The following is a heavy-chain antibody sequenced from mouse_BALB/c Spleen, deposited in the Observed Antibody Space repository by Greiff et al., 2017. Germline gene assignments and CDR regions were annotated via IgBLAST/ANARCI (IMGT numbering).Heavy chain of an antibody. CDR2: INPSSGYT. D-gene: IGHD2-10*02. CDR1: GYTFTSYT. CDR3: AREKYGNPGWFAY. V-gene: IGHV1-4*01. J-gene: IGHJ3*01. Sequence: VQLVESGAELARPGASVKMSCKASGYTFTSYTMHWVKQRPGQGLEWIGYINPSSGYTNYNQKFKDKATLTADKSSSTAYMQLSSLTSEDSAVYYCAREKYGNPGWFAYWGQGTLVTVSA.